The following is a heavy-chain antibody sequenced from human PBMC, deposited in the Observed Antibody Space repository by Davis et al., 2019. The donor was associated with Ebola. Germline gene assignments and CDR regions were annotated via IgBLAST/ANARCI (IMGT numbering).Heavy chain of an antibody. J-gene: IGHJ4*02. CDR2: IIPILGIA. D-gene: IGHD6-13*01. CDR3: ARDVTVGAAAGVDY. CDR1: GGTFSSYT. Sequence: AASVKVSCKASGGTFSSYTISWVRQAPGQGLEWMGRIIPILGIANYAQKFQGRVTITADKSTSTAYMELSSLRSEDTAVYYCARDVTVGAAAGVDYWGQGTLVTVSS. V-gene: IGHV1-69*04.